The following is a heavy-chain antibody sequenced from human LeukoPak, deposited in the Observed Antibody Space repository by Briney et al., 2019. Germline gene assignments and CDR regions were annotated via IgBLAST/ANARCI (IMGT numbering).Heavy chain of an antibody. CDR1: GFTFSTYS. Sequence: PGGSLRLSCATSGFTFSTYSLTWVRQAPGKGLEWVSYTSSSSETTSYADSVKGRFTSSRDYAKNSLYLQMTSLRAEDTAVYYCARVARGNYYHFDSWGQGTLVTVSS. D-gene: IGHD1-26*01. CDR2: TSSSSETT. J-gene: IGHJ4*02. V-gene: IGHV3-48*04. CDR3: ARVARGNYYHFDS.